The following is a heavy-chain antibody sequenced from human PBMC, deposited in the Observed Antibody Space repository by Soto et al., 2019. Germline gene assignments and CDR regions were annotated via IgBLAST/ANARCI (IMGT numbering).Heavy chain of an antibody. V-gene: IGHV3-30*03. CDR1: GFTFSSYG. Sequence: QVQLVESGGGVVQPGRSLRLFCAASGFTFSSYGLHWVRQAPGKGLEWVAVISYDGSNKYYADSVKGRFTISRDNSKNTLYLQMNILRAEDTAVYYCARDGEYDFWSGYFHNWFDPWGQETLVTVSS. J-gene: IGHJ5*02. D-gene: IGHD3-3*01. CDR2: ISYDGSNK. CDR3: ARDGEYDFWSGYFHNWFDP.